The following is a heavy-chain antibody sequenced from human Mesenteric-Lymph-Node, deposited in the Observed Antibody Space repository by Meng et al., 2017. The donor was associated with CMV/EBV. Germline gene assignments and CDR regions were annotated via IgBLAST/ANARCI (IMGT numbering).Heavy chain of an antibody. CDR1: GFTFSSYW. Sequence: GESLKISCAASGFTFSSYWMSWVRQAPGRGLEWVANINQDGSEKHYVDSVKGRFTISRDNAENSLDLQMNSLRVEDTAVYYCARDVVGVLPAAANYWGRGTLVTVSS. CDR3: ARDVVGVLPAAANY. CDR2: INQDGSEK. D-gene: IGHD2-2*01. J-gene: IGHJ4*02. V-gene: IGHV3-7*01.